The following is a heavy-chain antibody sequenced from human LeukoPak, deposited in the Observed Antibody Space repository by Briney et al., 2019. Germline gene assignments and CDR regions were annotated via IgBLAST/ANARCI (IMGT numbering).Heavy chain of an antibody. Sequence: SETLSLTCTVSGVSISSGGYYWSWIRQHPGKGLEWIGYIYYSGSTYYNPSLKSRVTISVDTSKNQFSLKLSSVTAADTAVYYCARATVNYFDYWGQGTLVTVSS. CDR1: GVSISSGGYY. CDR3: ARATVNYFDY. D-gene: IGHD4-17*01. CDR2: IYYSGST. J-gene: IGHJ4*02. V-gene: IGHV4-31*03.